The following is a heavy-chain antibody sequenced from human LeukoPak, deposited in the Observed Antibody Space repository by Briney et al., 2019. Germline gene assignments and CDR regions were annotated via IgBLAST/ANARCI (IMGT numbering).Heavy chain of an antibody. D-gene: IGHD2-2*01. Sequence: ASVKVSCKASGYTFTSYGISWVRQAPGQGLEWMGWISAYNGNTNYAQKLQGRVTMTTDTSTSTAYMELRSLRSDDTAVYYCARAPITGCSSTSCFRAYYFDYWGQGTLVTVSS. J-gene: IGHJ4*02. CDR3: ARAPITGCSSTSCFRAYYFDY. CDR2: ISAYNGNT. V-gene: IGHV1-18*01. CDR1: GYTFTSYG.